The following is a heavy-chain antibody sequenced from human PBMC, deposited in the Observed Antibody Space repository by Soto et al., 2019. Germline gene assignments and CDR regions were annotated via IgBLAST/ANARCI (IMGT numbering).Heavy chain of an antibody. V-gene: IGHV1-69*13. Sequence: GASVKVSCKASGGTFSSYAISWVRQAPGQGLEWMGGIIPIFGTANYAQKFQGRVTITADESTGTAYMELSSLRSEDTAVYYCARGKYYDFWSGYYTGMTWFDPWGQGTLVTVSS. CDR3: ARGKYYDFWSGYYTGMTWFDP. CDR2: IIPIFGTA. CDR1: GGTFSSYA. J-gene: IGHJ5*02. D-gene: IGHD3-3*01.